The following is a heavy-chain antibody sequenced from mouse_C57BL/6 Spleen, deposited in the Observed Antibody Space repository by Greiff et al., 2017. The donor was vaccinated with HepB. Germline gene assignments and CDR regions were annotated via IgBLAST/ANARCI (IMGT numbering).Heavy chain of an antibody. D-gene: IGHD2-5*01. CDR1: GFTFSDYG. V-gene: IGHV5-17*01. CDR2: ISSGSSTI. J-gene: IGHJ2*01. CDR3: ARSYSNYDDYFDY. Sequence: EVQVVESGGGLVKPGGSLKLSCAASGFTFSDYGMHWVRQAPEKGLEWVAYISSGSSTIYYADTVKGRFTISRDNAKNTLFLQMTSLRSEDTAMYYCARSYSNYDDYFDYWGQGTTLTVSS.